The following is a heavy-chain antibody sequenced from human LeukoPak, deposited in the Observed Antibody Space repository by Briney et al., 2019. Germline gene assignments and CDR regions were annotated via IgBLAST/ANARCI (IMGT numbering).Heavy chain of an antibody. V-gene: IGHV3-23*01. D-gene: IGHD1-1*01. Sequence: GGSLRLSCAASGFSFSSFAMTWVRQAPGKGLEWVSTIRSNGATAYNADSVKGRFTISRDNSKNTVYLQMNSLRVEGTAIYYCARGQEFDDGVFDSWGQGTLVTVSS. J-gene: IGHJ4*02. CDR3: ARGQEFDDGVFDS. CDR2: IRSNGATA. CDR1: GFSFSSFA.